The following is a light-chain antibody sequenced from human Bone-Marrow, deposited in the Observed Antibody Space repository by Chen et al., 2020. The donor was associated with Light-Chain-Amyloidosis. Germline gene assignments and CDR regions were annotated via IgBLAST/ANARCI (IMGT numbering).Light chain of an antibody. J-gene: IGLJ3*02. V-gene: IGLV3-21*02. Sequence: SYVLTQPSSVSVAPGQTATIACGGNNIGSTSVHWYQQTPGQAPLLVVYDDSDRPPGIPERLSGSNSGNTATLTISRVEAGDEADYYGQVWDRSSDRPVFGGGTKLTGL. CDR3: QVWDRSSDRPV. CDR1: NIGSTS. CDR2: DDS.